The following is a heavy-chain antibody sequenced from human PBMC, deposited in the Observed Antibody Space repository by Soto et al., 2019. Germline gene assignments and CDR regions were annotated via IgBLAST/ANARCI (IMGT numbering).Heavy chain of an antibody. Sequence: QVQLQESGPGLVKPSETLSLTCVVAGGSISTYSWSWIRQPPGKGLEWLANAQYTGNTNYNPSLKSRVTMSVGTAQNQFSRRLTSVTAADTATYYCARDRGGVRWYFDVWGRGTLVIVSA. D-gene: IGHD3-10*01. CDR2: AQYTGNT. CDR3: ARDRGGVRWYFDV. CDR1: GGSISTYS. V-gene: IGHV4-59*01. J-gene: IGHJ2*01.